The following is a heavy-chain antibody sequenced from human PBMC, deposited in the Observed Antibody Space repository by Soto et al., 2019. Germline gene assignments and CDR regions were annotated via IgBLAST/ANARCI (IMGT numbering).Heavy chain of an antibody. CDR3: ARGALRWSTSWDFDY. Sequence: QLQLQESGSGLVKPSQTLSLTCAVSGGSISSGGYSWSWIRQPPGKGLEWIGYIYDSGSTYYNPSLQCRATISVDRSKNQFSLKLSSVTAADTAVYYCARGALRWSTSWDFDYWGQGTLVTVSS. CDR2: IYDSGST. CDR1: GGSISSGGYS. J-gene: IGHJ4*02. D-gene: IGHD4-17*01. V-gene: IGHV4-30-2*01.